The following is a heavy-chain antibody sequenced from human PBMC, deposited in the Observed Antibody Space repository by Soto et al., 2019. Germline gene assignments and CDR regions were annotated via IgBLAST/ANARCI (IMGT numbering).Heavy chain of an antibody. CDR2: INSDGSST. CDR1: GFTFISYW. J-gene: IGHJ6*02. CDR3: GARYSSSWYGYYYYGMDV. D-gene: IGHD6-13*01. Sequence: QPGGSLRLSCAASGFTFISYWMHWVRQAPGKGLVWVSRINSDGSSTSYADSVKGRFTISRDNAKNTLYLQMNSLRAEDTAVYYCGARYSSSWYGYYYYGMDVWGQGTTVTVSS. V-gene: IGHV3-74*01.